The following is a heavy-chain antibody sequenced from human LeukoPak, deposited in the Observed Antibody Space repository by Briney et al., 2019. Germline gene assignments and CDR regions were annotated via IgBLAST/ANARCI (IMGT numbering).Heavy chain of an antibody. CDR1: GGTFSSYT. J-gene: IGHJ4*02. CDR2: IIPILGIA. D-gene: IGHD5-24*01. CDR3: ARGARWLQLSTFDY. Sequence: SAKVSCKASGGTFSSYTISWVRQAPGQGLEWMGRIIPILGIANYAQKFQGRVTITADKSTSTAYMELSSLRSEDTAVYYCARGARWLQLSTFDYWGQGTLVTVSS. V-gene: IGHV1-69*02.